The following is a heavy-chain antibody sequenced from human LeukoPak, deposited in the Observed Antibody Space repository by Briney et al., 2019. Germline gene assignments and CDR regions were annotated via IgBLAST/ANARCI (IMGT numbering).Heavy chain of an antibody. D-gene: IGHD3-16*02. Sequence: ASVKVSCKASGYTFNGHYMHWVRQAPGQGLEWMGCINPNSGGTKYAQKFQGRVTMTRNTSISTAYMELSSLRSEDTAVYYCARIGLRGVIISRPLDYWGQGTLVTVSS. CDR1: GYTFNGHY. CDR2: INPNSGGT. V-gene: IGHV1-2*02. J-gene: IGHJ4*02. CDR3: ARIGLRGVIISRPLDY.